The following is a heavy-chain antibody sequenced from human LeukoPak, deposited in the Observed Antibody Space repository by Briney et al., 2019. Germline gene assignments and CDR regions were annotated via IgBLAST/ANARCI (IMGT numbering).Heavy chain of an antibody. CDR2: ILYDGSNE. J-gene: IGHJ4*02. V-gene: IGHV3-30-3*01. Sequence: GGSLRLSCVVSGFTFSHYSMHWVRQAPGKGLEWVAVILYDGSNEYYADSVKGRFTISRDDSKNTLYLQMNSLKTEDTAVYYCTTFGAVTTGFDYWGQGTLVTVSS. D-gene: IGHD4-11*01. CDR1: GFTFSHYS. CDR3: TTFGAVTTGFDY.